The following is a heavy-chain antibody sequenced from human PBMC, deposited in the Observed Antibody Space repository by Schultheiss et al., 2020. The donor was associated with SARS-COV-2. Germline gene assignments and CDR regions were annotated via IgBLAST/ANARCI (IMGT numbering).Heavy chain of an antibody. CDR2: ISGSGGST. Sequence: GGSLRLSCAASGFTFSDYYMSWIRQAPGKGLEWVSAISGSGGSTYYADSVKGRFTISRDNSKNTLYLQMNSLRAEDTAVYYCARKYGDYADAFDIWGQGTMVTVSS. J-gene: IGHJ3*02. V-gene: IGHV3-23*01. CDR1: GFTFSDYY. D-gene: IGHD4-17*01. CDR3: ARKYGDYADAFDI.